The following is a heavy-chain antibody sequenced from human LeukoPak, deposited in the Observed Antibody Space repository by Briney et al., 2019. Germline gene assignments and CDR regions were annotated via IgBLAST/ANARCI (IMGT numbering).Heavy chain of an antibody. V-gene: IGHV1-2*02. Sequence: ASVKVSCKASGYTFSGYYIHWVRQAPGQGLEWMGWINPDSGGTNYAQNFQGRVTMTRDTSISTAYMELYRLRSNDTAVYYCARYRGSVRSWFDFWGQGTLVTVSS. J-gene: IGHJ4*02. D-gene: IGHD5/OR15-5a*01. CDR1: GYTFSGYY. CDR2: INPDSGGT. CDR3: ARYRGSVRSWFDF.